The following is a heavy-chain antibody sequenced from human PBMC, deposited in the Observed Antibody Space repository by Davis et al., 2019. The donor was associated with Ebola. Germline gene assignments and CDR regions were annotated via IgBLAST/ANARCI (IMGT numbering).Heavy chain of an antibody. CDR3: ARLLGQYCGGDCYAFDI. CDR1: AFWFTTHW. CDR2: IYPRDSDT. V-gene: IGHV5-51*01. J-gene: IGHJ3*02. D-gene: IGHD2-21*02. Sequence: GESLKISCKGSAFWFTTHWIGWVRQMPGKGLKWMGTIYPRDSDTRYSPSFQGQVAISADKSISTAYLQWSSLKDSDTAMYYCARLLGQYCGGDCYAFDIWGQGTMVTVSS.